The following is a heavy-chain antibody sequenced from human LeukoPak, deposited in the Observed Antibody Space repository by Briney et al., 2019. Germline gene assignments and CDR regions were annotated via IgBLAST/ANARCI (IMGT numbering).Heavy chain of an antibody. J-gene: IGHJ4*02. Sequence: SETLSLTCTVSGGSISSYYWSWIRQPAGKGLEWIGRIYTSGSTNYNPSLKSRVTMSVDTSKNQFSLKLSSVTAADTAVYYCARDPLSGRYCSSTSCYEMWGQGTLVTVSS. CDR1: GGSISSYY. CDR3: ARDPLSGRYCSSTSCYEM. D-gene: IGHD2-2*01. V-gene: IGHV4-4*07. CDR2: IYTSGST.